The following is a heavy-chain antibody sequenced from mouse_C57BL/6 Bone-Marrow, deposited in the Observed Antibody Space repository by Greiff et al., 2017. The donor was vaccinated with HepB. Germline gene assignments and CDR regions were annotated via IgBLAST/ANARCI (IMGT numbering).Heavy chain of an antibody. CDR1: GFTFSSYA. V-gene: IGHV5-4*01. D-gene: IGHD2-5*01. Sequence: EVKLMESGGGLVKPGGSLKLSCAASGFTFSSYAMSWVRQTPEKRLEWVATISDGGSYTYYPDNVKGRFTISRDNAKNNLYLQMSHLKSEDTAMYYCARDLYSNFDYWGQGTTLTVSS. CDR2: ISDGGSYT. J-gene: IGHJ2*01. CDR3: ARDLYSNFDY.